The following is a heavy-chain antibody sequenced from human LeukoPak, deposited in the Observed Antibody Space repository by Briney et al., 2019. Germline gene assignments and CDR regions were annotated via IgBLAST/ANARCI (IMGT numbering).Heavy chain of an antibody. CDR2: VSYDGDFK. CDR3: ARDPYSHDSSGFSYFLQY. Sequence: PRGSLRLSCAASGFTFSSYGMHWVRQAPGRGLEWAAVVSYDGDFKLYGDSVKGRFTISRDNSQNMLFLQMNDLRPQDAATYFCARDPYSHDSSGFSYFLQYWGQGTVVTVSS. CDR1: GFTFSSYG. V-gene: IGHV3-30*19. D-gene: IGHD6-19*01. J-gene: IGHJ4*02.